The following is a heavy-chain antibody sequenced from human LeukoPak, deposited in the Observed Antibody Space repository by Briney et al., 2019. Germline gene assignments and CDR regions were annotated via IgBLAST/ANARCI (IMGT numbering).Heavy chain of an antibody. CDR1: GGSISSYY. D-gene: IGHD2-21*02. V-gene: IGHV4-59*08. J-gene: IGHJ5*02. CDR2: IYYSGST. CDR3: ARGPFYCGGDCYYNWFDT. Sequence: PSETLSLTCTVSGGSISSYYWSWIRQPPGKGLEWIGYIYYSGSTNYNPSLKSRVTISVDTSKNQFSLKLSSVTAADTAVYYCARGPFYCGGDCYYNWFDTWGQGTLVTVSS.